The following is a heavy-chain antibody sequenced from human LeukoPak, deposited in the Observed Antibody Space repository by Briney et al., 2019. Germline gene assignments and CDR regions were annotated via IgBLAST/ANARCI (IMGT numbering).Heavy chain of an antibody. Sequence: GESLKISCKGSGYRFTDYWIAWVRQMPGKGLERMGIIYPGGSDSRYSPSFQGQVTFSADKSISTAYLQWSSLKASDTAMYYCARRSYCYSTSCYGYWFDSWGQGTLVTVSS. CDR3: ARRSYCYSTSCYGYWFDS. CDR2: IYPGGSDS. D-gene: IGHD2-2*01. J-gene: IGHJ5*01. V-gene: IGHV5-51*01. CDR1: GYRFTDYW.